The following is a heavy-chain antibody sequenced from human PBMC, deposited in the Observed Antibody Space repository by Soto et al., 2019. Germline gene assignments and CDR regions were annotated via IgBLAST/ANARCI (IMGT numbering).Heavy chain of an antibody. CDR2: INPSGGST. Sequence: ASVKVSCKASGYTFTSYYMHWVRQAPGQGLEWMGIINPSGGSTSYAQKFQGRVTMTRDTSTSTVYMELSSLRSEDTAVYSCARDRDVDTAMVTADYWGQGTLVTVSS. V-gene: IGHV1-46*01. CDR1: GYTFTSYY. CDR3: ARDRDVDTAMVTADY. J-gene: IGHJ4*02. D-gene: IGHD5-18*01.